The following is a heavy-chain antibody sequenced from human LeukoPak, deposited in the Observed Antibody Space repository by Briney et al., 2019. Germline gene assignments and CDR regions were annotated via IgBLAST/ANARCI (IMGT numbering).Heavy chain of an antibody. CDR3: ARGGDFWSCSCYDY. D-gene: IGHD3-3*01. CDR1: GFTFSSYS. J-gene: IGHJ4*02. CDR2: ISSSSSTI. V-gene: IGHV3-48*01. Sequence: PGGSLRLSCAASGFTFSSYSMNWVRQAPGKGLEWVSYISSSSSTIYYADSVKGRFTISRDNAQNSLYLQINSLRAEDTAVYYCARGGDFWSCSCYDYWGQGTLVTVSS.